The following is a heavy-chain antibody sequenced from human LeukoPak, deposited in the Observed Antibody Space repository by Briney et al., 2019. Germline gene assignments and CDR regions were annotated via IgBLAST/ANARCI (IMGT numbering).Heavy chain of an antibody. CDR2: IYYSGST. CDR3: ARCTGAVTTFGVPKPRFDP. J-gene: IGHJ5*02. CDR1: GGSVSSGSYY. V-gene: IGHV4-61*01. Sequence: SETLSLTCTVSGGSVSSGSYYWSWIRQPPGKGLEWIGYIYYSGSTNYNPSLKSRVTISVDTSKNQFSLKLNSVTAADTAVYYCARCTGAVTTFGVPKPRFDPWGQGTLVTVSS. D-gene: IGHD2/OR15-2a*01.